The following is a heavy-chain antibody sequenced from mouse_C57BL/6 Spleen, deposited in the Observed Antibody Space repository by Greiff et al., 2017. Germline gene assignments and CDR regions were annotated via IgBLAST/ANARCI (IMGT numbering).Heavy chain of an antibody. CDR3: ARVDGSSFFDY. J-gene: IGHJ2*01. D-gene: IGHD1-1*01. V-gene: IGHV1-52*01. Sequence: QVQLQQPGAELVRPGSSVKLSCKASGYTFTSYWMHWVKQRPIQGLEWIGNIDPSDSATHYNQKFKDKATLTVDKSSSTAYMQLSSLTSEDSAVYYCARVDGSSFFDYWGQGTTLTVSS. CDR1: GYTFTSYW. CDR2: IDPSDSAT.